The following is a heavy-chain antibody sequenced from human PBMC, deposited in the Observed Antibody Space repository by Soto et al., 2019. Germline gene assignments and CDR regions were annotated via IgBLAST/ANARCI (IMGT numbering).Heavy chain of an antibody. V-gene: IGHV4-59*01. CDR2: IYYSGST. J-gene: IGHJ4*02. CDR3: AREEGSSILY. CDR1: GGSISSYY. Sequence: LSLTCTVSGGSISSYYWSWIRQPPGKGLEWIGYIYYSGSTNYNPSLKSRVTISVDTSKNQFSLKLSSVTAADTAVYYCAREEGSSILYWGQGTLVTAPQ. D-gene: IGHD6-6*01.